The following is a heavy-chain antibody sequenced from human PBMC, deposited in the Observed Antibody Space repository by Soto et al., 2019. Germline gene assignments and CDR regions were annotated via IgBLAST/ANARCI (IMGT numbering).Heavy chain of an antibody. CDR1: GRSISSVGYY. J-gene: IGHJ4*02. CDR2: ISYTGNT. Sequence: QVQLQASGPGLVKPSQTLSLTCAVSGRSISSVGYYWSWVRQHPGKGLEWIGSISYTGNTYYNPSLEHRLSIPLDTSENRFYLRLNSVTAADTAIYYCARPNDYWNGYGPFDYWGQGSLVTVSS. CDR3: ARPNDYWNGYGPFDY. V-gene: IGHV4-31*11. D-gene: IGHD3-3*01.